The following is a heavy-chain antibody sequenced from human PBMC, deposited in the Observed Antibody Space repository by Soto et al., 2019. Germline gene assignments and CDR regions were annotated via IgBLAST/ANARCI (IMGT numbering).Heavy chain of an antibody. V-gene: IGHV4-31*03. CDR3: ATYCSSTSCYEVDYYGMDV. Sequence: QVQLQESGPGLVKPSQTLSLTCTVSGGSISSGGYYWSWIRQHPGKGLEWIGYIYYSGSTYYNPSLKRRVTISVDTSKNRSSLKRSSVTAADTAVYYCATYCSSTSCYEVDYYGMDVWGHGTTVTVSS. J-gene: IGHJ6*02. D-gene: IGHD2-2*01. CDR1: GGSISSGGYY. CDR2: IYYSGST.